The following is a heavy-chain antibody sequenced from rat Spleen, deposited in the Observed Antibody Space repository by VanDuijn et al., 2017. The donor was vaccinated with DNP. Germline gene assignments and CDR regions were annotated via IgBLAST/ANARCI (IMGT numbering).Heavy chain of an antibody. CDR3: VRPHVPYYGYTFYFDS. CDR1: GFIFSNYW. CDR2: ITNSGGGT. V-gene: IGHV5-31*01. D-gene: IGHD1-9*01. J-gene: IGHJ2*01. Sequence: EVRLVESGGGLVQPGRSLKLSCVASGFIFSNYWMTWIRQAPGKGLEWVASITNSGGGTYYRNSVKGRFTISKDDAKSTLYLQMDSLRSEDTATYYCVRPHVPYYGYTFYFDSWGQGIMVTVSS.